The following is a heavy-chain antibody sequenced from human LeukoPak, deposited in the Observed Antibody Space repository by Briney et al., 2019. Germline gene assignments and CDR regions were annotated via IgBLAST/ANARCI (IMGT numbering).Heavy chain of an antibody. Sequence: LPGGSLRLSCATSGFTVSSNYMSWVRQAPGKGLEWVSAISGSGGSTYYADSVKGRFTISRDNSKNTLYLQMNSLRAEDTAVYYCAKVPIHLRFNPYYFDYWGQGTLVTVSS. CDR1: GFTVSSNY. CDR3: AKVPIHLRFNPYYFDY. J-gene: IGHJ4*02. V-gene: IGHV3-23*01. D-gene: IGHD5/OR15-5a*01. CDR2: ISGSGGST.